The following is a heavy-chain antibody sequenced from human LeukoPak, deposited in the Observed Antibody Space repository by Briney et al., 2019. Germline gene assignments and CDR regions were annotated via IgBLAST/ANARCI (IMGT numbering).Heavy chain of an antibody. D-gene: IGHD3-22*01. CDR2: IIPIFGTA. CDR3: ARDRDSSGYLPIDY. Sequence: SVKVSCKASGGTISSYAISWVRQAPGQGLEWMGRIIPIFGTANYAQKFQGRVTITTDESTSTAYMELSSLRSEDTAVYYCARDRDSSGYLPIDYWGQGTLVTVSS. CDR1: GGTISSYA. V-gene: IGHV1-69*05. J-gene: IGHJ4*02.